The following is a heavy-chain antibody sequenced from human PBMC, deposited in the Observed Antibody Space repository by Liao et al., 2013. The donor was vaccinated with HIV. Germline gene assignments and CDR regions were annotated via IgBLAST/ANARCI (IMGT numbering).Heavy chain of an antibody. J-gene: IGHJ3*01. Sequence: QVQLQESGPGLVKPSETLSLTCTVSDGSINSYYWNWVRQPAGEELEWIGRVYRDGNTNYNPSFESRVTMSVDMSKNQISLQLTSVTAADAAIYYCARGGALDVWGRGTTVIVS. D-gene: IGHD6-25*01. CDR2: VYRDGNT. CDR3: ARGGALDV. V-gene: IGHV4-4*07. CDR1: DGSINSYY.